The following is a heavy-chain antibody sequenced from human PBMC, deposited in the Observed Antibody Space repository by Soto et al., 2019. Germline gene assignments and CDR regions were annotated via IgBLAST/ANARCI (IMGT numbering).Heavy chain of an antibody. CDR3: ARSPGSYYDLWSKGPNMDV. CDR2: INSDGSST. D-gene: IGHD3-3*01. J-gene: IGHJ6*03. V-gene: IGHV3-74*01. Sequence: GGSLRLSCAASGFTFSSYWMHWVRQAPGKGLVWVSRINSDGSSTSYADSVKGRFTISRDNAKNTLYLQMNSLRAEDTAVYYCARSPGSYYDLWSKGPNMDVWGKGTTVTVSS. CDR1: GFTFSSYW.